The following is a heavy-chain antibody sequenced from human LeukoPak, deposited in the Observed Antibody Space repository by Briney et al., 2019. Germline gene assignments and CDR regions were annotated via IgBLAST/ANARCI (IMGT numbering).Heavy chain of an antibody. CDR2: IYSAGNT. CDR1: GFTVNDNY. Sequence: PGVSLRLSGAASGFTVNDNYMSWLPQAPGKGLEWCSIIYSAGNTNYADSVKGRLTISRDNSKNTLYLQMSSLRAEDTAVYYCTLPLRDVFDIWGQGTMVTVSS. CDR3: TLPLRDVFDI. J-gene: IGHJ3*02. V-gene: IGHV3-53*01.